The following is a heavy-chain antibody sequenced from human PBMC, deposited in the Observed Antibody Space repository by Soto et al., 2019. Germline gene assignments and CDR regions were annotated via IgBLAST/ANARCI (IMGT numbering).Heavy chain of an antibody. V-gene: IGHV3-33*01. CDR3: ARDGEVAYFDY. CDR2: IWYDGSNK. CDR1: GFTFSSYG. D-gene: IGHD3-16*01. J-gene: IGHJ4*02. Sequence: QVQPVESGGGVVQPGRSLRLSCAASGFTFSSYGTHWVRQAPGKGLEWVAVIWYDGSNKYYADSVKGRFTISRDNSKNTLYLQMNSLRAEDTAVYYCARDGEVAYFDYWGQRTLVTVSS.